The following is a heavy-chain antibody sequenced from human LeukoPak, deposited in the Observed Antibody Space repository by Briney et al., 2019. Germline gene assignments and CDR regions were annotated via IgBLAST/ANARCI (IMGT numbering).Heavy chain of an antibody. Sequence: GGSLILSCAASGFTFSGYAMGWVRQAPGKGLEWVSYISGSSSAIYYADSVKGRFTISRDNAKNSLYLQMNSLRDEDTAVYYCARKVAATTDFDFWGQGTLVTVSS. D-gene: IGHD6-19*01. V-gene: IGHV3-48*02. CDR2: ISGSSSAI. CDR1: GFTFSGYA. J-gene: IGHJ4*02. CDR3: ARKVAATTDFDF.